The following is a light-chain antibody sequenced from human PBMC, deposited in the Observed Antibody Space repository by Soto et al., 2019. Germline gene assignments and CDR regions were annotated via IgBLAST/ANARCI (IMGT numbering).Light chain of an antibody. J-gene: IGKJ5*01. Sequence: IQMTQSPSSLSASVGDRVTITCKASQDISNYLNWYQQKPGKAPKLLIYDASNLETGVPSRFSGSGSGTDFTFTISSLQPEDIATYYCQQYDNLPITFGQGTRLEIK. V-gene: IGKV1-33*01. CDR2: DAS. CDR3: QQYDNLPIT. CDR1: QDISNY.